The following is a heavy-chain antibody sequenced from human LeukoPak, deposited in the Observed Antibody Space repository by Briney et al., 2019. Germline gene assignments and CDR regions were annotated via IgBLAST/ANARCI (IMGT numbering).Heavy chain of an antibody. CDR2: LRGNGDT. J-gene: IGHJ4*02. CDR3: AKASWVPNADAVL. V-gene: IGHV3-23*01. D-gene: IGHD1-1*01. CDR1: GFTFSSYA. Sequence: QPGGSLRLSCAASGFTFSSYAMSWVREAPARGLEWVSSLRGNGDTFYADSVKGRFTLSRDDSRNTVYLQLNKLRVEDTAVYYCAKASWVPNADAVLWGQGTVVTVSS.